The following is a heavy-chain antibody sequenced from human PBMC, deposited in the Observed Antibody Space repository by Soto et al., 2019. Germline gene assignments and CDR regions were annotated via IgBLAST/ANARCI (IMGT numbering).Heavy chain of an antibody. Sequence: QVQLVQSGAEVKKPGASVKVSCKASGYTFTSYGISWVRQAPGQGLEWMGWISAYNGNTNSAQKLHGRVTMTTDTSTSTAYMELRSLRSDDTAVYYCARDRHDILTGYDYYFDYWGQGTLVTVSS. CDR2: ISAYNGNT. J-gene: IGHJ4*02. CDR1: GYTFTSYG. V-gene: IGHV1-18*01. D-gene: IGHD3-9*01. CDR3: ARDRHDILTGYDYYFDY.